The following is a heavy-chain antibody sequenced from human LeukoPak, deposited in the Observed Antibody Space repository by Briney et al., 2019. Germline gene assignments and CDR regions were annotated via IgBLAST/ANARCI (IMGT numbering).Heavy chain of an antibody. J-gene: IGHJ4*02. V-gene: IGHV4-4*07. Sequence: SETLTLTCTASGGSISSYYLGWIRQPAGKGLEWIGRIYTTGTTNYNPSFKSRVTISVDTSKNQFSLKLTSVTAADTAVYYCARAGYTASYYSLYFWGQGALVTVS. CDR2: IYTTGTT. CDR3: ARAGYTASYYSLYF. CDR1: GGSISSYY. D-gene: IGHD1-26*01.